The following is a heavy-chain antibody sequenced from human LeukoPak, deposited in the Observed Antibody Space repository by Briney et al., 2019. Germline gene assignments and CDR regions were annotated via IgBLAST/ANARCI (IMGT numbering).Heavy chain of an antibody. J-gene: IGHJ4*02. CDR2: IRNDGSDK. CDR1: GFIFNTYG. Sequence: GGSLRLSCAASGFIFNTYGMHWVRQAPGKGLEWVAFIRNDGSDKYYAVSVKGRFTISRDNSKNTLYLQMNSLRVEDTALYYCAKDRAYGQFLWGNDYWGQGALVTVSS. D-gene: IGHD2-21*01. V-gene: IGHV3-30*02. CDR3: AKDRAYGQFLWGNDY.